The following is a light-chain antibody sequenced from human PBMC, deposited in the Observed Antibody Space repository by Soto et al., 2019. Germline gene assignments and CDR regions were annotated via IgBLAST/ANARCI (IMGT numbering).Light chain of an antibody. CDR1: SGSVSTSYY. V-gene: IGLV8-61*01. CDR2: STN. J-gene: IGLJ1*01. CDR3: VLYMGSGISV. Sequence: QAVVTQEPSFSVSPEGTVTLTCGLSSGSVSTSYYPSWYQQTPGQAPRTLIYSTNTRSSGVPDRFSGSILGNKAALTITGAQADDESDYYCVLYMGSGISVFGTGTKLTVL.